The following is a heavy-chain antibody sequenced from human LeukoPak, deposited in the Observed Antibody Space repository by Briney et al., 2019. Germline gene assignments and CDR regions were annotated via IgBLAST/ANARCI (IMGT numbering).Heavy chain of an antibody. CDR1: GYSISSGYY. CDR2: IYHSGST. V-gene: IGHV4-38-2*02. D-gene: IGHD1-14*01. Sequence: SETLSLTCTVSGYSISSGYYWGWIRQPPGKGLEWIGSIYHSGSTYYNPSLKSRVTISVDTSKNQFPLKLSSVTAADTAVYYCARGMSPEGYFDHWGQGTLVTVSS. CDR3: ARGMSPEGYFDH. J-gene: IGHJ4*02.